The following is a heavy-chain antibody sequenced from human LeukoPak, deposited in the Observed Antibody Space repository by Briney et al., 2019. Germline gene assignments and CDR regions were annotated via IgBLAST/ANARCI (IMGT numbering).Heavy chain of an antibody. Sequence: GGSLRLSCEASGFTFNKFAMSWVREAPGKGPGWVSGIGSSGATIFYAASVKGRYTISRDNSKNKVYLEMNNLRAEDTAIYYCAKVAVGPLSRPTHVALYYGMDVWGQGTTVTVSS. CDR1: GFTFNKFA. D-gene: IGHD2-8*01. CDR2: IGSSGATI. CDR3: AKVAVGPLSRPTHVALYYGMDV. J-gene: IGHJ6*02. V-gene: IGHV3-23*01.